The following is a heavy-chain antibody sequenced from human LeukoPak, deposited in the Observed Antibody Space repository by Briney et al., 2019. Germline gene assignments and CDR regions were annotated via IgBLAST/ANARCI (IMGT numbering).Heavy chain of an antibody. CDR1: GGSFSGYY. V-gene: IGHV4-34*01. Sequence: SETLSLTCAVYGGSFSGYYWSWIRQPPGKGLEWIGEINHSGSTNYNPSLKSRVTISVDTSKNQFSLKLSSVTAADTAVCYCARSYYYGSGPGAFDIWGQGTMVTVSS. CDR3: ARSYYYGSGPGAFDI. D-gene: IGHD3-10*01. CDR2: INHSGST. J-gene: IGHJ3*02.